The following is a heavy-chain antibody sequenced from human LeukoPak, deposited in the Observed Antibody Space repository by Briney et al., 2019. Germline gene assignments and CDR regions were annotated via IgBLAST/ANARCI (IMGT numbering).Heavy chain of an antibody. D-gene: IGHD5-18*01. CDR2: IYTSGST. CDR3: AGHLYSYGYSAFDY. Sequence: SETLCLTCTVSGGSISSYYWSWIRQPPGKGLEWIWYIYTSGSTNYNPSLKSRVTISVDTYKNKFSLKLITVTAAETPVYYCAGHLYSYGYSAFDYWGQGTLVTVSS. V-gene: IGHV4-4*09. J-gene: IGHJ4*02. CDR1: GGSISSYY.